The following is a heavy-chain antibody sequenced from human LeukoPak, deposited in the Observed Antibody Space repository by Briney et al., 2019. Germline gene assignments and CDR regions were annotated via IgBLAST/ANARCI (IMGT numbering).Heavy chain of an antibody. CDR2: ISSSSSYI. CDR1: GFTFSSYS. J-gene: IGHJ4*02. D-gene: IGHD3-22*01. CDR3: ARAGKDYYDSSGHFDY. V-gene: IGHV3-21*01. Sequence: SGGSLRLSWAASGFTFSSYSMNWVRQAPGKGLEWVSSISSSSSYIYYADSVKGRFTISRDNAKNSLYLQMNSLRAEDTAVYYCARAGKDYYDSSGHFDYWGQGTLVTVSS.